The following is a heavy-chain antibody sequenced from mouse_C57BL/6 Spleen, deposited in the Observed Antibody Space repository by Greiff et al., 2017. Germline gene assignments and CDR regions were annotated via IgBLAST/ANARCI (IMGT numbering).Heavy chain of an antibody. J-gene: IGHJ2*01. V-gene: IGHV3-6*01. CDR3: AREDYGPSYYFDY. CDR1: GYSITSGYY. D-gene: IGHD1-1*01. CDR2: ISYDGSN. Sequence: EVQLVESGPGLVKPSQSLSLTCSVTGYSITSGYYWNWIRQFPGNKLEWMGYISYDGSNNYNPSLKNRISITRDTSKNQLFLKLNSVTTEDTATYYCAREDYGPSYYFDYWGQGTTLTVSS.